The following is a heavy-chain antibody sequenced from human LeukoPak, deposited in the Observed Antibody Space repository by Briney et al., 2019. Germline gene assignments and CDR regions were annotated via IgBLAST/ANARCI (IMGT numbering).Heavy chain of an antibody. Sequence: LVKVSCKASGGTFSSYAISWVRQAPGQGLEWMGGIIPIFGTANYAQKFQGRVTITADESTSTAYMELSSLRSEDTAVYYCLQSQDYYYGMDVWGQGTTVTVSS. V-gene: IGHV1-69*13. CDR3: LQSQDYYYGMDV. J-gene: IGHJ6*02. CDR1: GGTFSSYA. D-gene: IGHD4-11*01. CDR2: IIPIFGTA.